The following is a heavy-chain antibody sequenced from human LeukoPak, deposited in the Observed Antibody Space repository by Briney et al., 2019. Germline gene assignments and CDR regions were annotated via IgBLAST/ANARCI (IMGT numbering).Heavy chain of an antibody. J-gene: IGHJ4*02. D-gene: IGHD3-9*01. V-gene: IGHV3-30*14. CDR2: ISYDGSNK. Sequence: GRSLRLSCAASGFTFSSYAMHWVRQAPGKGLEWVAVISYDGSNKYYADSVKGRFTISRDNSKNTLYLQMNSLRAEDTAVYYCARTPEHYDILTGYYTPYYFDYWGQGTLVTVSS. CDR3: ARTPEHYDILTGYYTPYYFDY. CDR1: GFTFSSYA.